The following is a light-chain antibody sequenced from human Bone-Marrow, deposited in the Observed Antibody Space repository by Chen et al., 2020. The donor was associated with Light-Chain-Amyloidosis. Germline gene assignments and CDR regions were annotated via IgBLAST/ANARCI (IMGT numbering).Light chain of an antibody. V-gene: IGLV2-14*01. CDR3: RSFASSSSYV. CDR2: AVS. CDR1: SGDVGTYNY. J-gene: IGLJ1*01. Sequence: QSALTQPASVSGSPGQSITISCTGTSGDVGTYNYLSWYQQHPGKAPKVMIYAVSNRPSGVSTRVSGAKAAYTASLTISGLQAEEEAGYYCRSFASSSSYVFGPGTKVTVL.